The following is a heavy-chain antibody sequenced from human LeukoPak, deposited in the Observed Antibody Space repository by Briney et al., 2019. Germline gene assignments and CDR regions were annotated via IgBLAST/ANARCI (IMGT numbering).Heavy chain of an antibody. Sequence: PSETLSLTCTVSGYSISSSYYWGWIRQPLGKGLEWIGSIYYSGSTYYNPSLKSRVTISVDTSKNQFSLKLSSVTAADTAVYYRARPSGQGVGATGFDYWGQGTLVTVSS. CDR2: IYYSGST. J-gene: IGHJ4*02. V-gene: IGHV4-39*01. CDR1: GYSISSSYY. D-gene: IGHD1-26*01. CDR3: ARPSGQGVGATGFDY.